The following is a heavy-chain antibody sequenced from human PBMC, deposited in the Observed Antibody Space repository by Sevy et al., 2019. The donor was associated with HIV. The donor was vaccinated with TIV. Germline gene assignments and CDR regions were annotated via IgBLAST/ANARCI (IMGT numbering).Heavy chain of an antibody. Sequence: ASVKVSCKAFGYTFTSYTISWVRQAPGQGLEWMGWIKTYNGNTNRAHKVQGRVNLTNDTTSTAYLERRSQRYDDTAVYYCARDTREKSFDYWGQGTVVTVSS. CDR2: IKTYNGNT. CDR1: GYTFTSYT. V-gene: IGHV1-18*01. CDR3: ARDTREKSFDY. J-gene: IGHJ4*02.